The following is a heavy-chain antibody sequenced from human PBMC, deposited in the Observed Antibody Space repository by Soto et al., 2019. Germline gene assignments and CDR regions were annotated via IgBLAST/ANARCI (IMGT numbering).Heavy chain of an antibody. J-gene: IGHJ4*02. CDR2: IKSKTDGGTT. D-gene: IGHD5-12*01. Sequence: EVQLVESGGGLVKPGGSLRLSCAASGFTFSNAWMNWVRQAPGKGLEWVGRIKSKTDGGTTDYAAPVKGRFTISRDDSKNTLYLQMNSLKPEDTAVYYCTTEDVDIVATNDWGQGTLVTVSS. V-gene: IGHV3-15*07. CDR1: GFTFSNAW. CDR3: TTEDVDIVATND.